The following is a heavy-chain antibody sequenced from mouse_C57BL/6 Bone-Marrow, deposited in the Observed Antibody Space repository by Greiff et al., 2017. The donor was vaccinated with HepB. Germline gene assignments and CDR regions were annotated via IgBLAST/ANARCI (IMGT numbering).Heavy chain of an antibody. CDR2: IHPNSGST. D-gene: IGHD4-1*01. J-gene: IGHJ1*03. V-gene: IGHV1-64*01. CDR3: ARIWDGWYFDV. Sequence: VQLQQPGAELVKPGASVKLSCKASGYTFTSYWMHWVKQRPGQGLEWIGMIHPNSGSTNYNEKFKSKATLTVDKSSSTAYMQLSSLTSEDSAVYYCARIWDGWYFDVWGTGTTVTVSS. CDR1: GYTFTSYW.